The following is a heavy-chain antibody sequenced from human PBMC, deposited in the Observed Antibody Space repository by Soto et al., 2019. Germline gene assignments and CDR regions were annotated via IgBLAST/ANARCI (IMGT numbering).Heavy chain of an antibody. Sequence: GSLRLSCAASGFTFSSYGMHWVRQAPGKGLEWVAVISYDGSNKYYADSVKGRFTISRDNSKNTLYLQMNSLRAEDTAVYYCAKGTIYGDYTWGQGTLVTVSS. V-gene: IGHV3-30*18. CDR3: AKGTIYGDYT. J-gene: IGHJ5*02. D-gene: IGHD4-17*01. CDR2: ISYDGSNK. CDR1: GFTFSSYG.